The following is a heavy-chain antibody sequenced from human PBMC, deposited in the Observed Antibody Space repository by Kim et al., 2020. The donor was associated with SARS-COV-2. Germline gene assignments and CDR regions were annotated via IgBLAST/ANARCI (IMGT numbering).Heavy chain of an antibody. D-gene: IGHD2-21*02. CDR3: ATFVVVTALDAFDI. J-gene: IGHJ3*02. V-gene: IGHV1-18*01. Sequence: AQKLQGRVTMTTDTSTSTAYMELRSLRSDDTAVYYCATFVVVTALDAFDIWGQGTMVTVSS.